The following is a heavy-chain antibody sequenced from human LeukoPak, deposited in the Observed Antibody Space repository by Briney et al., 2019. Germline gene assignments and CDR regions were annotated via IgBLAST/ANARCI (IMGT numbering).Heavy chain of an antibody. CDR1: GFSFNSDW. V-gene: IGHV3-7*01. CDR2: IRHDGSEK. D-gene: IGHD3-16*01. Sequence: GGSLRLSCAASGFSFNSDWMDWVRQAPGKGLEWVANIRHDGSEKNCLDSVKGRFTISRDNAQNSLYLQMNGLRVEDSAVYYCTRRLDDWGQGTLVTVSS. J-gene: IGHJ4*02. CDR3: TRRLDD.